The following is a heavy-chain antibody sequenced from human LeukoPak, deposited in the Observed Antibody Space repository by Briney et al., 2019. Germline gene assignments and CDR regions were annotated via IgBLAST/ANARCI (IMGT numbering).Heavy chain of an antibody. J-gene: IGHJ4*02. Sequence: ASVKVSCKASGYTFTDYGFTWVRQAPGQGLEWMGWTSALNGNANYAHKFRGRVTLTRDTSTGTAYMELRSLKSDDTAVYYCARDEQYQLMILDFWGQGTLITVSS. D-gene: IGHD3-16*01. CDR1: GYTFTDYG. CDR3: ARDEQYQLMILDF. CDR2: TSALNGNA. V-gene: IGHV1-18*01.